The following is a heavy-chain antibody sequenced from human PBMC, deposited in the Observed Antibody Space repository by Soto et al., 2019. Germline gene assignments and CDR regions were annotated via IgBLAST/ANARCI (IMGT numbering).Heavy chain of an antibody. J-gene: IGHJ4*02. CDR3: AKDIAVAGGGLDY. CDR1: GFTFSSYG. Sequence: QVPLVESGGGVVQPGRSLRLSCAASGFTFSSYGMHWVRQAPGKGLEWVAVISYDGSNKYYADSVKGRFTISRDNSKNTLYLQMNSLRAEDTAVYYCAKDIAVAGGGLDYWGQGTLVTVSS. D-gene: IGHD6-19*01. CDR2: ISYDGSNK. V-gene: IGHV3-30*18.